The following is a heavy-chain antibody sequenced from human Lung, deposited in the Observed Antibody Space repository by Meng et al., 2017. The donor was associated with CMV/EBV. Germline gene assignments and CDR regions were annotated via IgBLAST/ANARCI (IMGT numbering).Heavy chain of an antibody. D-gene: IGHD2-2*01. CDR2: ISGTGDGA. CDR1: GFTFSHFS. V-gene: IGHV3-23*01. Sequence: GEXXKISCAGSGFTFSHFSMNWVRQAPGGGLEWVSAISGTGDGAYFADSVKGRFTISRDNAKNTLYLQTNSLRAEDTAVYYCARDGAVPAAISHFHHWGQGTXVTVSS. J-gene: IGHJ1*01. CDR3: ARDGAVPAAISHFHH.